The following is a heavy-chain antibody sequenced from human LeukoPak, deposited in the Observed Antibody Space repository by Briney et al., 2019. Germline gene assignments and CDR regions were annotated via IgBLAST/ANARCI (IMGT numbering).Heavy chain of an antibody. J-gene: IGHJ4*02. Sequence: SVKVSCKASGGTFSSYAISWVRQAPGQGLEWMGRIIPILGIANYAQKFQGRVTITADKSTSTAYMELSSLRSEDTAVYYCARDDRGRRGYSYSYEVDYRGQGTLVTVSS. D-gene: IGHD5-18*01. CDR3: ARDDRGRRGYSYSYEVDY. V-gene: IGHV1-69*04. CDR2: IIPILGIA. CDR1: GGTFSSYA.